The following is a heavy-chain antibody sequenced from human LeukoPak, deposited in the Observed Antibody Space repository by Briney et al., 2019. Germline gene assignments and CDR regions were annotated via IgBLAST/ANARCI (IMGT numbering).Heavy chain of an antibody. CDR3: ARDLGYYDSSTGYYFDY. CDR2: IKQDGSEK. J-gene: IGHJ4*02. V-gene: IGHV3-7*01. D-gene: IGHD3-22*01. Sequence: GGSLRLSCAASGFTFSSYWMSWVRQAPGKGLEWVANIKQDGSEKYYVDSVKGRFTISRDNAKNSLYLQMNSLRAEGTAVYYCARDLGYYDSSTGYYFDYWGQGTLVTVSS. CDR1: GFTFSSYW.